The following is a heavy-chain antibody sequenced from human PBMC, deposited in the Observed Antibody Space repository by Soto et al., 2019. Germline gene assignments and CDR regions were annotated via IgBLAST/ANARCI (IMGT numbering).Heavy chain of an antibody. V-gene: IGHV4-59*08. Sequence: PSETLSLTCTVSGGSISSYYWSWIRQPPGKGLEWIGYIYYSGSTNYNPSLKSRVTISVDTSKNQFSLKLSSVTAADTAVYYCARRRIITIVRGVSESPYYYYYMDVWGKGTTVTVSS. D-gene: IGHD3-10*01. CDR1: GGSISSYY. J-gene: IGHJ6*03. CDR3: ARRRIITIVRGVSESPYYYYYMDV. CDR2: IYYSGST.